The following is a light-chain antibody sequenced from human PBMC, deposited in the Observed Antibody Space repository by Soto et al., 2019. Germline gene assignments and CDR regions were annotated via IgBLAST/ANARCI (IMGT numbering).Light chain of an antibody. J-gene: IGKJ1*01. CDR1: HNINSDY. CDR2: GAS. V-gene: IGKV3-20*01. Sequence: EIVLTQSPGTLSLSPGEGTTLSCRASHNINSDYLAWYQQKPGQAPRLLIHGASSRTTGIPDRFSGSGSGTDFTLTIYRLEPEDFAVYYCQQYDTSPWTFGQGTKVDI. CDR3: QQYDTSPWT.